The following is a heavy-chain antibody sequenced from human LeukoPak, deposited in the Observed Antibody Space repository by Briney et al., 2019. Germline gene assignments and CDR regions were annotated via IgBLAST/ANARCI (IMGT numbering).Heavy chain of an antibody. CDR1: GGSISSSTYY. D-gene: IGHD6-6*01. V-gene: IGHV4-39*07. Sequence: SETLSLTCTVSGGSISSSTYYWGWIRQPPGKGLEWIGNIYYSGSTDYNPSLKSRVSISVDTSKNQFSLKLSSVTAADTAVYYCARDASSAWSGFDYWGQGTLVTVSS. J-gene: IGHJ4*02. CDR2: IYYSGST. CDR3: ARDASSAWSGFDY.